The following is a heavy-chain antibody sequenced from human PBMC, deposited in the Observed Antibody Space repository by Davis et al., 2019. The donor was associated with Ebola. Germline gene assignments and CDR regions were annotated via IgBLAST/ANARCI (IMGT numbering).Heavy chain of an antibody. CDR2: ISSSGDKI. J-gene: IGHJ4*02. CDR3: AKQTTVTTLGPFDY. D-gene: IGHD4-17*01. CDR1: GFTFSSYA. V-gene: IGHV3-23*01. Sequence: GVLKISCEASGFTFSSYAMSWVRQAPGKGLEWVSGISSSGDKIYYADSVKGRFTISRDNSKNKLYLQMNSLRAEDTAVYYCAKQTTVTTLGPFDYWGQGTLVTVSS.